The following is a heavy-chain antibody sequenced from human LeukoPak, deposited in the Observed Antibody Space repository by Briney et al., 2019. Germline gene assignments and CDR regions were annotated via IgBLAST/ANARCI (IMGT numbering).Heavy chain of an antibody. CDR3: TTDPFYYYDSSGYSY. CDR1: GFTFSNAW. J-gene: IGHJ4*02. V-gene: IGHV3-15*07. D-gene: IGHD3-22*01. Sequence: GGSLRLSCAASGFTFSNAWMNWVRQAPGKGLEWVGRIKSKTDGGTTDYAAPVKGRFTISRDDSKNTLHLQMNSLKTEDTAVYYCTTDPFYYYDSSGYSYWGQGTLVTVSS. CDR2: IKSKTDGGTT.